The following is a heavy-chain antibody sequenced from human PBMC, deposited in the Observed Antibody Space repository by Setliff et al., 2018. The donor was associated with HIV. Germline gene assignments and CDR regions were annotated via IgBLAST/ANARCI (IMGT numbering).Heavy chain of an antibody. D-gene: IGHD3-10*01. J-gene: IGHJ5*02. Sequence: GGSLRLSCAASGFTFSRYAMTWVRQAPGKGLEWVSAISGSGIGSYYPDSVKSRFTISRDNSKNTLFLQMNSLRAEDTAVYYCAKDRRYYYGSGSYAAETWGQGTLVTVSS. CDR2: ISGSGIGS. CDR3: AKDRRYYYGSGSYAAET. CDR1: GFTFSRYA. V-gene: IGHV3-23*01.